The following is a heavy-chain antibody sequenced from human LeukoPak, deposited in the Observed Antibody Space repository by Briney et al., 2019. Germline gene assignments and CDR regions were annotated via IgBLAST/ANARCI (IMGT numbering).Heavy chain of an antibody. CDR2: ISAYNGNT. Sequence: ASVKVSCKASGYTFTSYGISWVRQAPGQGLEWMGWISAYNGNTNYAQKLQDRVTMTTDTSTSTAYMELRSLRSDDTAVYYCARDQSSGWYLLGYFDYWGQGTLVTVSS. CDR3: ARDQSSGWYLLGYFDY. CDR1: GYTFTSYG. V-gene: IGHV1-18*01. D-gene: IGHD6-19*01. J-gene: IGHJ4*02.